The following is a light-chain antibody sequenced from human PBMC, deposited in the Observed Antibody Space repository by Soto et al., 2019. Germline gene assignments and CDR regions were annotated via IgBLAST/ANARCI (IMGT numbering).Light chain of an antibody. CDR1: TANVGTNH. J-gene: IGLJ2*01. CDR2: RGN. V-gene: IGLV1-47*01. CDR3: AVWDDALSGFVL. Sequence: QSVLTQPPSASATPGQSVNISCAGSTANVGTNHVNWYRHFPGTAPELLIYRGNLRPTGVPDRFSSSKSGASAYLAISGLRSDDEGDYYCAVWDDALSGFVLFGGGTKLTVL.